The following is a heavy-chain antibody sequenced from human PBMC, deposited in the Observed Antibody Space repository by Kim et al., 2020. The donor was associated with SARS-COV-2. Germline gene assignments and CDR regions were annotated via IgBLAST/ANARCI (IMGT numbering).Heavy chain of an antibody. CDR3: GRDYSD. J-gene: IGHJ4*02. Sequence: GGSLRLSCAASGFPFNKYWRSWVRQVPGKGLEWVANIKEDGREKYYVDSVKGRFTISRDNAKNSLYLQMNSLRAEDTAVYFCGRDYSDWGQGTQVTVSS. CDR2: IKEDGREK. D-gene: IGHD6-13*01. CDR1: GFPFNKYW. V-gene: IGHV3-7*01.